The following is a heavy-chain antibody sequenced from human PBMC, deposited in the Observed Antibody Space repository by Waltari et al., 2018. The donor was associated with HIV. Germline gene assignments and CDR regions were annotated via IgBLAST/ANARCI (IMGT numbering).Heavy chain of an antibody. J-gene: IGHJ4*02. D-gene: IGHD6-19*01. CDR1: EFTVSSNY. CDR3: ASQTVAGFDY. Sequence: EVHLVQSGGGLIQPGGSLRRSCAASEFTVSSNYMNWVRQAPGKGLEWVSVIYSGGDTYYADSVKGRFTISRDNSKNILYLQMNSLTVEDTAVYYCASQTVAGFDYWGQGTLVTVSS. CDR2: IYSGGDT. V-gene: IGHV3-53*01.